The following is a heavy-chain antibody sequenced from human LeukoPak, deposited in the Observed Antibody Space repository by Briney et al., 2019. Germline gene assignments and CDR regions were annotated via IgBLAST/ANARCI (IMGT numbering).Heavy chain of an antibody. V-gene: IGHV4-59*01. CDR3: ARDHGGYYFGY. J-gene: IGHJ4*02. CDR2: IYYSGTT. CDR1: GGSIMIYY. D-gene: IGHD3-16*01. Sequence: PSDTLSLTCTVSGGSIMIYYWSWFRHPPGKPLEWIGHIYYSGTTKYNPSLKSRVSISVDPSRNQFSRRLSSVTAADTAVYYCARDHGGYYFGYWGQGTLVTVSS.